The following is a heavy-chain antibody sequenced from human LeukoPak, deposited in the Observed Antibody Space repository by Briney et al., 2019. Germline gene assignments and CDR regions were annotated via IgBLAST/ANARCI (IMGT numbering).Heavy chain of an antibody. V-gene: IGHV4-61*02. CDR3: AKSPDYEANRDDAFDI. Sequence: SQTLSLTCTVSGDSISSGSYYWSWIRQPAGEGLEWIGRIYTTGSTNYNPSLKSRVTISVDTSKNQFSLKLSSVTAADTAVCYCAKSPDYEANRDDAFDIWGQGKMGTVSS. J-gene: IGHJ3*02. CDR2: IYTTGST. CDR1: GDSISSGSYY. D-gene: IGHD4-17*01.